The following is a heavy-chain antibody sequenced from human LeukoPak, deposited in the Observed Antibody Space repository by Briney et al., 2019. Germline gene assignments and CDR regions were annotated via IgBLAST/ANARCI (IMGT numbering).Heavy chain of an antibody. V-gene: IGHV1-2*02. CDR2: INPNSGGT. D-gene: IGHD3-22*01. CDR1: GYTFTGYY. CDR3: ARGTESYYYDSSGYYPGNHAFDI. Sequence: GASVKVSCKASGYTFTGYYVHWVRQAPGQGLEWMGWINPNSGGTNYAQKFQGRVTMTRDTSISTAYMELSRLRSDDTAVYYCARGTESYYYDSSGYYPGNHAFDIWGQGTMVTVSS. J-gene: IGHJ3*02.